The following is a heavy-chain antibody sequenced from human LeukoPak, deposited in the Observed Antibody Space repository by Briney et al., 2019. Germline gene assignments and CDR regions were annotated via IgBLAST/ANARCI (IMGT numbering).Heavy chain of an antibody. CDR1: GGSFSGYY. V-gene: IGHV4-34*01. Sequence: SETLSLTCAVYGGSFSGYYWSWIRQPPGKGLEWIGEINHSGSTNYNPSLKGRVTISVDTSKNQFSLKLSSVTAADTAVYYCARAVVSATGFDYWGQGTLVTVS. CDR3: ARAVVSATGFDY. D-gene: IGHD2-15*01. CDR2: INHSGST. J-gene: IGHJ4*02.